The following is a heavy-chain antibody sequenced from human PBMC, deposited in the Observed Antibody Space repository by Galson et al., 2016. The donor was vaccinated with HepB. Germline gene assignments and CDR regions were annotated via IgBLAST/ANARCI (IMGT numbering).Heavy chain of an antibody. CDR3: ARVKVATDVLPWFDP. CDR2: IYYSGST. J-gene: IGHJ5*02. Sequence: TLSLTCTVSGDSITRGGYYWSWIRQIPGEGLEWIGYIYYSGSTYYNPSLESRLTMSVDTSENQFSLKLNSVTAADTAIYYCARVKVATDVLPWFDPWGQGTLVTVSS. V-gene: IGHV4-31*03. CDR1: GDSITRGGYY. D-gene: IGHD4-23*01.